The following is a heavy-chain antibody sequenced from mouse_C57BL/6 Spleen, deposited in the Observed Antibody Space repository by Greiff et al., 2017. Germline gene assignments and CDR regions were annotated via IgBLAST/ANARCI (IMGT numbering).Heavy chain of an antibody. CDR1: GYTFTSYW. V-gene: IGHV1-64*01. J-gene: IGHJ1*03. Sequence: QVQLKQPGAELVKPGASVKLSCKASGYTFTSYWMHWVKQRPGQGLEWIGMIHPNSGSTNYNEKFKSKATLTVDKSSSTAYMQLSSLTSEDSAVYYCARSRVDWYFDVWGTGTTVTVSS. CDR3: ARSRVDWYFDV. D-gene: IGHD1-1*02. CDR2: IHPNSGST.